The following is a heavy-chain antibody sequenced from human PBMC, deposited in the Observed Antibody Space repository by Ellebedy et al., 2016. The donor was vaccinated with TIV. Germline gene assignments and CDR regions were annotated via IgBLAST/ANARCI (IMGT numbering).Heavy chain of an antibody. Sequence: AASVKVSCKTSGYTFTRYGISWVRQAPGQGLEWMAWISPFNSNSKYTPSLQDRVTVTTDRSTNTVYMELRSLRSDDTAVYYCARGGLYNYGKSHWGQGTLVTVSS. CDR1: GYTFTRYG. V-gene: IGHV1-18*04. J-gene: IGHJ4*02. D-gene: IGHD3-10*01. CDR3: ARGGLYNYGKSH. CDR2: ISPFNSNS.